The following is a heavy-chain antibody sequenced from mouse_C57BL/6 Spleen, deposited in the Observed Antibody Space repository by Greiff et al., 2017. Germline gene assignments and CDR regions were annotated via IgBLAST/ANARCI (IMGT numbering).Heavy chain of an antibody. V-gene: IGHV1-15*01. CDR3: TREDSNYDAMDY. D-gene: IGHD2-5*01. J-gene: IGHJ4*01. CDR1: GYTFTDYE. CDR2: IDPETGGT. Sequence: QVQLQQSGAELVRPGASVTLSCKASGYTFTDYEMHWVKQTPVHGLEWIGAIDPETGGTAYNQKFKGKAILTADKSSSTAYMELRSLTSEDSAVYYCTREDSNYDAMDYWGQGTSVTVSS.